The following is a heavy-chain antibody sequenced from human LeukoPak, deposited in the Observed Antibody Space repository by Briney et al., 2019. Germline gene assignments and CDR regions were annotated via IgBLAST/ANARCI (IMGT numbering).Heavy chain of an antibody. D-gene: IGHD6-13*01. Sequence: GGSLRLSCAASGLTFSSYAMSWVRRAPGKGLEWVSAISGSGGSTYYAGSVKGRFTISRDNSKNTLYLQMNSLRAEDTAVYYCAKKAQGSSWYVDYWGQGTLVTVSS. CDR3: AKKAQGSSWYVDY. V-gene: IGHV3-23*01. J-gene: IGHJ4*02. CDR1: GLTFSSYA. CDR2: ISGSGGST.